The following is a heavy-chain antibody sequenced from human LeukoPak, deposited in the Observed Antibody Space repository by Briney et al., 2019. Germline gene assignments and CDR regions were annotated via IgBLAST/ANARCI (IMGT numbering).Heavy chain of an antibody. D-gene: IGHD1-1*01. CDR1: EFSFSSYA. V-gene: IGHV3-23*01. CDR3: AKAGARGNVNWFDS. CDR2: ISGSGRST. J-gene: IGHJ5*01. Sequence: GGSLKLSCAASEFSFSSYAMNWVRQAPGKGLEWVSAISGSGRSTYSADSVRGRFTTSRDNSKNILYLQMNNLRGEDTAVYYCAKAGARGNVNWFDSWGQGTLVTVSS.